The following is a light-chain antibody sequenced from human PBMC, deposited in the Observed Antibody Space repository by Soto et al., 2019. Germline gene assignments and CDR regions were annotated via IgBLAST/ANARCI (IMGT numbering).Light chain of an antibody. CDR3: MQALQTWYT. V-gene: IGKV2-28*01. J-gene: IGKJ2*01. CDR1: QSLLHSNGYNY. CDR2: LGS. Sequence: DIVMTQSPLSLPVTPGEPASISCRSSQSLLHSNGYNYLDWYLQKPGQSPQLLIYLGSNRASGAPDRFSGRGSGTDFTLKISRVEAEDVGVYYCMQALQTWYTFGQGTKLEIK.